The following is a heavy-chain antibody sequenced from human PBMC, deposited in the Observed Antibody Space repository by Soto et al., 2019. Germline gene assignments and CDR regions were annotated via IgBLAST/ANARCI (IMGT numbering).Heavy chain of an antibody. J-gene: IGHJ6*02. Sequence: QVQLVESGGGVVQPGGSLRLSCAASGFTFRNYAMHWVRQAPGKGLECLAVIAYDGSNAFYRDSVKGRFTISRDNSKNTRYLHMNSRRSEDTGVYYCARGDREDILVVVGARPGEYGIDIGGQGTTVTVSS. CDR2: IAYDGSNA. V-gene: IGHV3-30-3*01. CDR1: GFTFRNYA. D-gene: IGHD2-15*01. CDR3: ARGDREDILVVVGARPGEYGIDI.